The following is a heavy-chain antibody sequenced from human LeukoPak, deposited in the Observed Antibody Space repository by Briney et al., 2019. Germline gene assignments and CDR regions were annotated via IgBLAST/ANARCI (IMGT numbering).Heavy chain of an antibody. CDR2: MNPNSGNT. CDR3: ARVPPGIAAAGPRGSYYFDY. CDR1: GYTFTSYD. Sequence: ASVKVSCKASGYTFTSYDINWVRQATGQGLEWMGWMNPNSGNTGYAQKFQGRVTITADKSTSTAYMELSSLRSEDTAVYYCARVPPGIAAAGPRGSYYFDYWGQGTLVTVSS. V-gene: IGHV1-8*03. J-gene: IGHJ4*02. D-gene: IGHD6-13*01.